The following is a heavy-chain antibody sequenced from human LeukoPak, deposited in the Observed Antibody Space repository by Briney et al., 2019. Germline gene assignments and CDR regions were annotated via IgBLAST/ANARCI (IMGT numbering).Heavy chain of an antibody. D-gene: IGHD3-22*01. Sequence: ASVKVSCKASGYTFTSCDINWVRQATGQGLEWMGWMNPNSGNTGYAQNFQGRVTMTRNTSISTAYMELSSLRSEDTAVYYCARRYSDSGNYYYMDVWGKGTTVTISS. CDR1: GYTFTSCD. CDR2: MNPNSGNT. CDR3: ARRYSDSGNYYYMDV. J-gene: IGHJ6*03. V-gene: IGHV1-8*01.